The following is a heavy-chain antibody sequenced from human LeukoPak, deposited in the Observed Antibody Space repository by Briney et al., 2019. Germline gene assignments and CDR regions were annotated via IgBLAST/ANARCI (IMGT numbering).Heavy chain of an antibody. J-gene: IGHJ3*02. Sequence: SETLSLTCTASGDSISSTSYFWGWIRQPPGKGLEWIATIYYSGSTYYNPSLKSRVTISVDTSKNQFSLKLSSVTAADTAMYYCARAPRGSSWYNGAFDIWGQGTMVTVSS. D-gene: IGHD6-13*01. CDR2: IYYSGST. CDR1: GDSISSTSYF. CDR3: ARAPRGSSWYNGAFDI. V-gene: IGHV4-39*01.